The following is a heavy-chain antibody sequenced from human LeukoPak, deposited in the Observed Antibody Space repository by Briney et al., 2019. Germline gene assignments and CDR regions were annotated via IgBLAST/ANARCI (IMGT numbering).Heavy chain of an antibody. CDR1: GFTFSSDS. CDR3: TRGYGSVTSLPFYY. CDR2: IEGDGSTT. V-gene: IGHV3-74*01. Sequence: PGGSLRLSCGASGFTFSSDSLNWVRQAPGKGLEWVSRIEGDGSTTSDSDSVKGRFTTSRDNAKTTLYVQLNTLRAEDTAVYYWTRGYGSVTSLPFYYWGQGTLVTVSS. J-gene: IGHJ4*02. D-gene: IGHD4-17*01.